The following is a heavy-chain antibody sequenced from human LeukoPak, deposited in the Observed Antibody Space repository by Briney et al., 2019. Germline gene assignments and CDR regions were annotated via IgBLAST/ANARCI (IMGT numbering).Heavy chain of an antibody. D-gene: IGHD4-23*01. J-gene: IGHJ5*02. CDR2: IYYSGST. Sequence: SETLSLTCTVSGGSISSYYWSWLRQPPGKGLEWIGYIYYSGSTNYNPSLKSRVTISVDTSKNQFSLKLSSVTAADTAVYYCARRSEGYGGNNWFDPWGQGTLVTVSS. V-gene: IGHV4-59*08. CDR1: GGSISSYY. CDR3: ARRSEGYGGNNWFDP.